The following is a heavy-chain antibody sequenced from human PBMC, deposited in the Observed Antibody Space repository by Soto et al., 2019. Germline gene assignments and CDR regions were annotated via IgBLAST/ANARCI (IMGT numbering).Heavy chain of an antibody. D-gene: IGHD3-10*01. J-gene: IGHJ3*02. V-gene: IGHV3-64*01. Sequence: GRSLRLSCTASEFTFSSYAMHWVRQAPGKGLEYVSAISSNGGSTYYANSVKGRFTISRDNSKNTLYLQMNSLRAEDTAVYYCARDRDVRTVDVFDIWGQGTMVTVSS. CDR3: ARDRDVRTVDVFDI. CDR1: EFTFSSYA. CDR2: ISSNGGST.